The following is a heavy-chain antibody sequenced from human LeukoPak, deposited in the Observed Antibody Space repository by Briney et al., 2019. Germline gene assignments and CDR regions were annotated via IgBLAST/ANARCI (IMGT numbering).Heavy chain of an antibody. V-gene: IGHV4-30-4*01. CDR1: GGSITSGDYY. J-gene: IGHJ3*02. CDR2: IHHSGST. CDR3: ARDDAFDI. Sequence: SETLSLTCTVSGGSITSGDYYWSWIRQSPGKGLEWIGYIHHSGSTYYNPSLTGRITISVDTSKNQISLKLTSVTAADTAVYYCARDDAFDIWGQGTMVTVSS.